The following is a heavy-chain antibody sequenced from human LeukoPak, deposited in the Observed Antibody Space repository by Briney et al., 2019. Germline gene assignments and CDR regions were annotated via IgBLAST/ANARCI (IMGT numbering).Heavy chain of an antibody. CDR3: AGVVVVPPSMRYYFDY. CDR2: IYYFYYNRLT. V-gene: IGHV4-59*01. Sequence: SETLTLPCSVSGGPFSNYYGRWIRQPPGRGLEWIGYIYYFYYNRLTNYDPSLISRVTISVDTSKSQFSLKLSSVTAADTAVYYCAGVVVVPPSMRYYFDYWGQGTLVSVSS. J-gene: IGHJ4*02. D-gene: IGHD2-2*01. CDR1: GGPFSNYY.